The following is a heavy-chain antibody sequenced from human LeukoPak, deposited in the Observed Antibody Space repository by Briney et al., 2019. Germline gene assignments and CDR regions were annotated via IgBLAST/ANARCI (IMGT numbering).Heavy chain of an antibody. J-gene: IGHJ2*01. CDR1: GFSISSRYY. D-gene: IGHD3-10*01. CDR3: ARMGGGWDFDL. V-gene: IGHV4-38-2*02. Sequence: TSETLSLTCTVSGFSISSRYYWGWVRQPPGKGLEGIGSMYHGGNTYYNPSLRSRVTISVDTAKNQLSLKLISVAAADAAVYYCARMGGGWDFDLWGRGTLVTVSS. CDR2: MYHGGNT.